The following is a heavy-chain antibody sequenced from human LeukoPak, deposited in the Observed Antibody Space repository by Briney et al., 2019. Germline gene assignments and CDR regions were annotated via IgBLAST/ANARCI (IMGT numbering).Heavy chain of an antibody. V-gene: IGHV1-69*05. Sequence: SVKVSCTASGGTFSSYAISWVRQAPGQGLEWMGGIIPIFGTANYAQKFQGRVTITTDESTSTAYMELSSLRSEDTAVYYCARGPYCGGDCYRNTRARSGHPLDYWGQGTLVTVSS. CDR2: IIPIFGTA. CDR1: GGTFSSYA. D-gene: IGHD2-21*01. J-gene: IGHJ4*02. CDR3: ARGPYCGGDCYRNTRARSGHPLDY.